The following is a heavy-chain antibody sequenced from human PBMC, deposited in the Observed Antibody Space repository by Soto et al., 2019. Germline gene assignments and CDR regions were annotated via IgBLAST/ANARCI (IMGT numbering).Heavy chain of an antibody. V-gene: IGHV5-51*01. CDR1: GYSFTSYW. CDR2: IYPGDSDT. J-gene: IGHJ3*02. Sequence: HGESLKISCKGSGYSFTSYWIGWVRQMPGKGLEWMGIIYPGDSDTRYSPSFQGQVTISADKSISTAYLQWSSLKASDTAMYYCASSTVTTGSSAYDICGQGTMVPVSS. CDR3: ASSTVTTGSSAYDI. D-gene: IGHD4-17*01.